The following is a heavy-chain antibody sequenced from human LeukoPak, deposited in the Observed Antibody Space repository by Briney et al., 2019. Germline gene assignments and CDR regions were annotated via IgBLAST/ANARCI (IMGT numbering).Heavy chain of an antibody. CDR2: IKPDGSET. D-gene: IGHD6-13*01. V-gene: IGHV3-7*01. CDR3: GRFGYEAAVDL. CDR1: GFMFSTYW. Sequence: PGGSLRLSCAAPGFMFSTYWMTWVRQAPGGGLEWVANIKPDGSETYYVDPVRGRFTISRDNAKNLLYLQMNSLRGEDTAVYYCGRFGYEAAVDLWGQGTLVTVSS. J-gene: IGHJ4*02.